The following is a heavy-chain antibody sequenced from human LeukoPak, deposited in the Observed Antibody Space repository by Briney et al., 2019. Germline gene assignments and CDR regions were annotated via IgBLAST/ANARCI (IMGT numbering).Heavy chain of an antibody. Sequence: GGSLRLSCVASGFTFSTYGMTWVRQAPGKGLEWVSSISGNDEGTYYADSVKGRFTISRDNSKNTLYLQMNSLRAEDTAVYYCAKVRVAGHDAFDIWGQGTMVTVSS. D-gene: IGHD6-19*01. CDR3: AKVRVAGHDAFDI. CDR1: GFTFSTYG. J-gene: IGHJ3*02. CDR2: ISGNDEGT. V-gene: IGHV3-23*01.